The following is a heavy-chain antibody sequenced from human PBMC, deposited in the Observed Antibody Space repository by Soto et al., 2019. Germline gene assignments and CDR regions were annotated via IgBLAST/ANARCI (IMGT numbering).Heavy chain of an antibody. Sequence: SETLSLTCTVSGGSISSSSYYWGWIRQPPGKGLEWIGSIYYSGSTYYNPSLKSRVTISVDTSKNQFSLKLSSVTAADTAVYYCAGKGDTAMVTQGGPNMDVWGQGTTVTVSS. V-gene: IGHV4-39*01. D-gene: IGHD5-18*01. CDR3: AGKGDTAMVTQGGPNMDV. CDR2: IYYSGST. J-gene: IGHJ6*02. CDR1: GGSISSSSYY.